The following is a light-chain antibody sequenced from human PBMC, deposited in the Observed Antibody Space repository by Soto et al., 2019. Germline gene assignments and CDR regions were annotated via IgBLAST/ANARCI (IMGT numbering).Light chain of an antibody. V-gene: IGLV2-14*01. Sequence: HSVLTQPASVSGSPGQSITISCTGTSTDIGAYNYVSWYQQHPGKAPKLLIYEVTNRPSGVSNRFSGSKSGNTAYLTISGLQAEDEANYYCNSYTTLSNRVFGTGTKVTVL. CDR2: EVT. CDR1: STDIGAYNY. J-gene: IGLJ1*01. CDR3: NSYTTLSNRV.